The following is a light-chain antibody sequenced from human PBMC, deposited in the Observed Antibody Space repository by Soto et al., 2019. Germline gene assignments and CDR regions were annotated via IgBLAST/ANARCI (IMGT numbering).Light chain of an antibody. CDR1: QSFTSN. V-gene: IGKV3-15*01. Sequence: EIVMTQFPATLSVSPGERVTLSCRASQSFTSNLAWYKQKPGQAPRLLIYGVSTRATDITDRFSGSGSGTEFTLTISSLQSEDLAVYYCQQYNNWTRTFGQGTRLEMK. CDR2: GVS. CDR3: QQYNNWTRT. J-gene: IGKJ5*01.